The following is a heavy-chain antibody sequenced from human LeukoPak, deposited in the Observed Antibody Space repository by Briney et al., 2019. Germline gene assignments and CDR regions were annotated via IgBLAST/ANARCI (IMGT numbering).Heavy chain of an antibody. D-gene: IGHD3-22*01. CDR2: ISAYNGNT. CDR3: ARDSSGYHN. CDR1: GYTFTNHD. V-gene: IGHV1-18*01. Sequence: VASVKVSCKASGYTFTNHDISWVRQAPGQGLEWMGWISAYNGNTNYAQKFQGRVTMTTDTSTSTAYMELRSLRSDDTAVYYCARDSSGYHNWGQGTLVTVSS. J-gene: IGHJ4*02.